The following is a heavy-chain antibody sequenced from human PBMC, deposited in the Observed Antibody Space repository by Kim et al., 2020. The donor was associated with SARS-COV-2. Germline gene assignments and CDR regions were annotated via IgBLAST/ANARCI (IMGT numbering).Heavy chain of an antibody. CDR1: GGSISSGGYY. CDR3: ARWPTPTVTTPYFDY. CDR2: IYYSGST. Sequence: SETLSLTCTVSGGSISSGGYYWSWFRQHPGKGLEWIGYIYYSGSTYYNPSLKSRVTISVDTSKNQFSLKLSSVTAADTAVYYCARWPTPTVTTPYFDYWGQGTLVTVSS. V-gene: IGHV4-31*03. D-gene: IGHD4-4*01. J-gene: IGHJ4*02.